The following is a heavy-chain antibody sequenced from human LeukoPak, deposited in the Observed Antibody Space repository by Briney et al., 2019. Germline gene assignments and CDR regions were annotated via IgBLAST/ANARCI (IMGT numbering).Heavy chain of an antibody. CDR2: IYYGGST. V-gene: IGHV4-30-4*08. CDR3: ARSYDISPIDY. D-gene: IGHD3-9*01. J-gene: IGHJ4*02. Sequence: SETLSLTCTVSGGSISSGDYYWSWIRQPPGKGLEWIGYIYYGGSTYYNPSLKSRVTISVDTSKNQFSLKLSSVTAADTAVYYCARSYDISPIDYWGQGTLVTVSS. CDR1: GGSISSGDYY.